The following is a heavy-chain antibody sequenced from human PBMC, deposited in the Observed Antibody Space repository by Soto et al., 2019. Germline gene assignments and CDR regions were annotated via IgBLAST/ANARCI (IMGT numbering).Heavy chain of an antibody. CDR3: ARDIFNYYDSSGYLQAPDY. CDR2: ISYDGSNK. Sequence: SCKASGYTFTSYYMHWVRQAPGKGLEWVAVISYDGSNKYYADSVKGRFTISRDNSKNTLYLQMNSLRAEDTAVYYCARDIFNYYDSSGYLQAPDYWGQGTLVTVSS. V-gene: IGHV3-30-3*01. J-gene: IGHJ4*02. D-gene: IGHD3-22*01. CDR1: GYTFTSYY.